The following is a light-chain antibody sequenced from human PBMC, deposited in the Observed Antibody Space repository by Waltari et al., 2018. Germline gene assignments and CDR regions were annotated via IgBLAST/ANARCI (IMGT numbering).Light chain of an antibody. Sequence: DIRMTQSPSTLSASAGDRVIISCRASQSISKWLAWYQQNPGKAPKLLIYEASTLQIGVPSRFSGTGSGTDFTLTISSLQPDDFATYYCQQYNSYSLLTFGGGTKVEIK. J-gene: IGKJ4*01. CDR3: QQYNSYSLLT. CDR1: QSISKW. CDR2: EAS. V-gene: IGKV1-5*03.